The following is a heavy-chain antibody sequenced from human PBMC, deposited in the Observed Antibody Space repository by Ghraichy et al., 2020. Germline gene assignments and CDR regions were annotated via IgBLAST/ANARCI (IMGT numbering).Heavy chain of an antibody. V-gene: IGHV3-23*01. CDR1: GFTFSSYA. D-gene: IGHD2-15*01. CDR3: AKDIVVAATYYYYGMDV. J-gene: IGHJ6*02. Sequence: GESLNISCAASGFTFSSYAMSWIRQAPGKGLEWVSAISGSGGSTYYADSVKGRFTISRDNSKNTLYLQMNSLRAEDTAVYYCAKDIVVAATYYYYGMDVWGQGTTVTVSS. CDR2: ISGSGGST.